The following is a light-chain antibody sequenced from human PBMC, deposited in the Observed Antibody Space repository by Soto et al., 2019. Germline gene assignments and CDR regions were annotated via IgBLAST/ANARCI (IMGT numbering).Light chain of an antibody. CDR3: QQYSSSRT. Sequence: EIVLTQSPASLSLSPGERATLSCRASQTVSTYLAWYQQRPGQAPRLLIYGASTRATGIPARFSGSGSGTDFTLTITRLEPEDFAVYYCQQYSSSRTFGQGTKVDIK. CDR1: QTVSTY. J-gene: IGKJ1*01. CDR2: GAS. V-gene: IGKV3-20*01.